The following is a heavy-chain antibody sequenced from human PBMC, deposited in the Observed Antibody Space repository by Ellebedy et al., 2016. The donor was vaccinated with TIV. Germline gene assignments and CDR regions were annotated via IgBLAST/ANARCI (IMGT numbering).Heavy chain of an antibody. CDR2: IYQTEST. V-gene: IGHV4-38-2*02. CDR3: ARDNYGSLDY. CDR1: GFSISSGYY. J-gene: IGHJ4*02. D-gene: IGHD3-10*01. Sequence: SETLSLTXSVSGFSISSGYYWAWIRQSPGRGLEWMTTIYQTESTYYNPSLKSRLTMSLDTSKNQFSLKLSSVTAADTAVYYCARDNYGSLDYWGRGTLVTVSS.